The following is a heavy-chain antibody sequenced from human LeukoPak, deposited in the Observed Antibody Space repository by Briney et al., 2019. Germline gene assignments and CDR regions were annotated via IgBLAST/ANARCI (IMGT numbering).Heavy chain of an antibody. D-gene: IGHD3-3*01. V-gene: IGHV1-2*02. Sequence: APVKVSCKASGYTFTGYYMHWVRQAPGQGLEWMGWINPNSGGTNYAQKFQGRVTMTRDTSISTAYMELSRLRSDDTAVYYCARLPKTYYDFWSGYPHSDAFDIWGQGTMVTVSS. CDR3: ARLPKTYYDFWSGYPHSDAFDI. J-gene: IGHJ3*02. CDR1: GYTFTGYY. CDR2: INPNSGGT.